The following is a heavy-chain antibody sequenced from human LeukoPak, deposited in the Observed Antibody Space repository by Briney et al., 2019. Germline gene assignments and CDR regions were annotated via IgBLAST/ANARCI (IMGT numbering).Heavy chain of an antibody. J-gene: IGHJ4*02. CDR1: GGSISNYY. CDR3: ARDSRMAY. CDR2: IYYSGST. Sequence: SETLSLTCTVSGGSISNYYWSWIRQPPGKELEWIGYIYYSGSTNYNPSLKSRVTISVDTSKNQFSLKLTSGTAADTALYYCARDSRMAYWGQGTLVTVSS. V-gene: IGHV4-59*01. D-gene: IGHD2-8*01.